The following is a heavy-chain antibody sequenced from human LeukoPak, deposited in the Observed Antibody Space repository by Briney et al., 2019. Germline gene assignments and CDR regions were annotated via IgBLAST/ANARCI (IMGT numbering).Heavy chain of an antibody. D-gene: IGHD4/OR15-4a*01. CDR2: INHSGST. J-gene: IGHJ4*02. CDR1: GGSFSGYY. Sequence: PSETLSLTCAVYGGSFSGYYWSWIRQPPGKGLEWIGEINHSGSTNYNPSLKSRVTISVDTSKNQFSLKLSSVTAADTAVYYCARGRYGARLDHWGQGTLVTVSS. CDR3: ARGRYGARLDH. V-gene: IGHV4-34*01.